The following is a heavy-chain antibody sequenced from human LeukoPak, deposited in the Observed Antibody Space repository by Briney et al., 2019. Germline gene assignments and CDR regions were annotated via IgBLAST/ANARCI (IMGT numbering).Heavy chain of an antibody. D-gene: IGHD2-2*01. V-gene: IGHV3-33*01. CDR2: IWYDGSNK. CDR3: AREVDCSSTSCYPVPLIYYYYYGMDV. CDR1: GFTFSSYG. J-gene: IGHJ6*02. Sequence: GGSLRLSCAASGFTFSSYGMHWVRQAPGKGLEWVAVIWYDGSNKYYADSVKGRFTISRDNSKNTLYLQMNSLRAEDTAVYYCAREVDCSSTSCYPVPLIYYYYYGMDVWGQGTTVTLSS.